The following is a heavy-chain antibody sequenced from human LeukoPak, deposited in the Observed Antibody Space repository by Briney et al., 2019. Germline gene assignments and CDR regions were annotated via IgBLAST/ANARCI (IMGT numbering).Heavy chain of an antibody. V-gene: IGHV3-15*01. CDR2: IKSKTDGGTT. Sequence: GGSLRLSCAASGLTFSNAWMSWVRQAPGKGLEWVGRIKSKTDGGTTDYAAPVKGRFTISRDDSKNTLYLQMNSLKTEDTAVYYCTTQYYDILTGTDYWGQGTLVTVPS. D-gene: IGHD3-9*01. CDR1: GLTFSNAW. CDR3: TTQYYDILTGTDY. J-gene: IGHJ4*02.